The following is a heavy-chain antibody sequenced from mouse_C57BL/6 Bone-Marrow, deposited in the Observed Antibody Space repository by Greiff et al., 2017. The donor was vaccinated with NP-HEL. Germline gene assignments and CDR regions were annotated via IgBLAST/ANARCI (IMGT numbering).Heavy chain of an antibody. V-gene: IGHV2-2*01. J-gene: IGHJ3*01. D-gene: IGHD3-2*02. CDR2: IWSGGST. CDR3: ARQLRLRFAY. CDR1: GFSLTSYG. Sequence: QVQLKQSGPGLVQPSQSLSITCTVSGFSLTSYGVHWVRQSPGKGLEWLGVIWSGGSTDYNAAFISRLSISKDNSKSQVFFKMNSLQADDTAIYYCARQLRLRFAYWGQGTLVTVSA.